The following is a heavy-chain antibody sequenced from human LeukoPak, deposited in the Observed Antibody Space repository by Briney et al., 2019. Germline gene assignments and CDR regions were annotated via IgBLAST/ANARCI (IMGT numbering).Heavy chain of an antibody. CDR1: GFTVSSNY. Sequence: PGGSLRLSCAASGFTVSSNYMSWVRQAPGKGLEWVSAIYSGGSTYYADSVKGRFTISRDNSKNTLYLQMNSLRAEDTAVYYCARVHLAGPFDYWGQGTLVTVSS. CDR2: IYSGGST. V-gene: IGHV3-66*01. J-gene: IGHJ4*02. D-gene: IGHD6-13*01. CDR3: ARVHLAGPFDY.